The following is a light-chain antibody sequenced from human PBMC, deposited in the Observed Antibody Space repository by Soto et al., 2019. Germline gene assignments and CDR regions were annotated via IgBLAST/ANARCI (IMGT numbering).Light chain of an antibody. Sequence: QSVLTQPPSASGTPGQRVTISCSGSSSNVGGNPVNWYQLVPTPAPKLLIYTNSQRPSGVPDRFSGSKSGTSASLAISGLQSEDEADYYCASWDDSLNGPVFGTGTKVTVL. CDR3: ASWDDSLNGPV. J-gene: IGLJ1*01. V-gene: IGLV1-44*01. CDR2: TNS. CDR1: SSNVGGNP.